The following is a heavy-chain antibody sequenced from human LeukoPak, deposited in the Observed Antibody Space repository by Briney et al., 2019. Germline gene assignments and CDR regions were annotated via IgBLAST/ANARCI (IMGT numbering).Heavy chain of an antibody. Sequence: GGSLRLSFSASGFNFNSYAMHWGRPAPGKGVEWVAVISYDGSNKYYADSVKGRFTIPRDNSKNTLYLQMNSLRAEDTAVYYCARDRGLGVFDYWGQGTLVTVSS. CDR2: ISYDGSNK. CDR3: ARDRGLGVFDY. V-gene: IGHV3-30-3*01. J-gene: IGHJ4*02. CDR1: GFNFNSYA.